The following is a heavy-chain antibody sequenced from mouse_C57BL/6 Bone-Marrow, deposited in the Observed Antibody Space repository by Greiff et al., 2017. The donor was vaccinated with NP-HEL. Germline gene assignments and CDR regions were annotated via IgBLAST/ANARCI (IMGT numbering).Heavy chain of an antibody. CDR1: GYTFTDYY. CDR2: INPYNGGT. CDR3: ARRQAGHPWDY. D-gene: IGHD3-2*02. V-gene: IGHV1-19*01. J-gene: IGHJ2*01. Sequence: EVQLQESGPVLVKPGASVKMSCKASGYTFTDYYMNWVKQSHGKSLEWIGVINPYNGGTSYNQKFKGKATLTVDKSSSTAYMELNSLTSEDSAVYYCARRQAGHPWDYWGQGTTLTVSS.